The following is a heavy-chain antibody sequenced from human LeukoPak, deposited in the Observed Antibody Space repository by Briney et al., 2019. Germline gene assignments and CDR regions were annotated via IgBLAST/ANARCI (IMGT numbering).Heavy chain of an antibody. CDR1: GFTFSSYS. CDR3: ARVVSGGDLDY. V-gene: IGHV3-48*01. Sequence: GGSLRLSCAASGFTFSSYSMNWVRQAPGKGLEWVSYISSSSSTIYYADSVKGRFTISRDNSKNTLYLQMNSLRAEDTAVYYCARVVSGGDLDYWGQGTLVTVSS. CDR2: ISSSSSTI. J-gene: IGHJ4*02. D-gene: IGHD2-21*02.